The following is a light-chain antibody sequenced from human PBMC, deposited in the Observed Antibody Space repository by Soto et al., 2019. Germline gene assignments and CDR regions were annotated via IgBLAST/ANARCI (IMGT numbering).Light chain of an antibody. V-gene: IGKV3-20*01. J-gene: IGKJ1*01. CDR1: QSVSSSY. CDR3: QQYGSSPSWT. CDR2: GAS. Sequence: EIVLTQSPGTLSLSPGERATLSCRASQSVSSSYLAWYQQKPGQAPRHLIYGASSRATVIPDRFSGSGSGTDFTLTISRLEPEDFAVYYCQQYGSSPSWTFGQGTKVEIK.